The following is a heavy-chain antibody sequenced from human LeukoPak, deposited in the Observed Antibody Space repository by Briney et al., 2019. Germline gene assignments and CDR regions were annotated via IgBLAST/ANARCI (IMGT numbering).Heavy chain of an antibody. J-gene: IGHJ2*01. CDR1: GDSISRES. V-gene: IGHV4-4*08. CDR2: SYDGWRM. Sequence: SETLSLTCTVSGDSISRESWSWIRQAPGKGLECIGYSYDGWRMNYNPSLQSRVTISLDTSKNRLSLQLSSVTAADTAVYYCARRIQLWSYWHFDLWGRGTLVTVTS. D-gene: IGHD1-1*01. CDR3: ARRIQLWSYWHFDL.